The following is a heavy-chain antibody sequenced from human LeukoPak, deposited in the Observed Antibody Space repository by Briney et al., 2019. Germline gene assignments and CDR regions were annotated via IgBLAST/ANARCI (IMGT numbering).Heavy chain of an antibody. CDR1: GFTFSSYA. V-gene: IGHV3-23*01. J-gene: IGHJ4*02. CDR2: ISGSGGST. CDR3: AKAKYGDYEFDY. D-gene: IGHD4-17*01. Sequence: TGGSLRLSCAASGFTFSSYAMSWVRQAPGKGLEWVSAISGSGGSTYYADSVKGRFTISRDNSKNTLYLQMNSLRAEDTAVYYWAKAKYGDYEFDYWGQGTLVAVSS.